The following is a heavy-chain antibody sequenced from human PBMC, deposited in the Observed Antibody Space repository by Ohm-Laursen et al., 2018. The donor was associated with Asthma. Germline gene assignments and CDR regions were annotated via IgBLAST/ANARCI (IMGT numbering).Heavy chain of an antibody. Sequence: SLRLSCAASGFTFSSYGMHWVRQAPGKGLEWVAVISYDGSNKYYADSVKGRFTISRDNSKNTLYLQMNSLRAEDTAVYYCARDPRSDYDFWSGYYYYWGQGTLVTVSS. CDR3: ARDPRSDYDFWSGYYYY. CDR1: GFTFSSYG. CDR2: ISYDGSNK. D-gene: IGHD3-3*01. J-gene: IGHJ4*02. V-gene: IGHV3-30*03.